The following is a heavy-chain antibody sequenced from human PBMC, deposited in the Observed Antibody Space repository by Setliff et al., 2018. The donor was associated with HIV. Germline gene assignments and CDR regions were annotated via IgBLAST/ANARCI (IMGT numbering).Heavy chain of an antibody. CDR3: ARGWDYGVRKPED. Sequence: ASVKVSCKTSGYTFTNYGISWVRQAPGQGLEWMGWISPYIGDTNYAQKFQGRVTMTTDSSTNTAYMDLRSLRSDDTAVYFCARGWDYGVRKPEDWGQGTLVTVSS. V-gene: IGHV1-18*01. J-gene: IGHJ4*02. CDR1: GYTFTNYG. D-gene: IGHD3-10*01. CDR2: ISPYIGDT.